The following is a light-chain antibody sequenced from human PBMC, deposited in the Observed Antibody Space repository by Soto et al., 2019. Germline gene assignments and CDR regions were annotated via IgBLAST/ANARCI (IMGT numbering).Light chain of an antibody. Sequence: QSVLTQPASVSGSPGQSVTISCTGTSSDVGDNYVSWYQQHLGKAPKLIIYEVSQRPSGAPDRFSGSKSGNTASLTVSGLQTEDEADYYCSAYAGSNNFVFGSGTKVTVL. CDR2: EVS. J-gene: IGLJ1*01. CDR3: SAYAGSNNFV. CDR1: SSDVGDNY. V-gene: IGLV2-8*01.